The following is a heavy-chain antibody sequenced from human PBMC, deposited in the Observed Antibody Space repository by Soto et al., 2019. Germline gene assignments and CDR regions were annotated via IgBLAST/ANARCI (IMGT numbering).Heavy chain of an antibody. Sequence: SETVSLTCTVSGGSISSSSYYWGWIRQPPGKGLEWIGSIYYSGSTYYNPSLKSRVTISVDTSKNQFSLKLSSVTAADTAVYYCARRSTDYYDSSGYYYGYEHYFDYWGQGTLVTVSS. D-gene: IGHD3-22*01. CDR1: GGSISSSSYY. V-gene: IGHV4-39*01. J-gene: IGHJ4*02. CDR3: ARRSTDYYDSSGYYYGYEHYFDY. CDR2: IYYSGST.